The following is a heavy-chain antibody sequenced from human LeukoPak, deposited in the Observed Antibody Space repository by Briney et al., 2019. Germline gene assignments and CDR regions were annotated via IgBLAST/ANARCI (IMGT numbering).Heavy chain of an antibody. Sequence: QSGGSLRLSCAASGFTFTSYSMNWVRQAPGKGLEWVSTISGGGGSTYYADSVKGRFTISRDNFKNTLYLQVNSLRAEDTAVYYCAKGGKWDVTPFDYWGQGTLVTVSS. CDR3: AKGGKWDVTPFDY. D-gene: IGHD1-26*01. CDR2: ISGGGGST. CDR1: GFTFTSYS. V-gene: IGHV3-23*01. J-gene: IGHJ4*02.